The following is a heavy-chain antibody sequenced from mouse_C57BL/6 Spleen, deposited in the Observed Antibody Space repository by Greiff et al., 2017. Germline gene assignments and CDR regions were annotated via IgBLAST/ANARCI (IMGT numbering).Heavy chain of an antibody. J-gene: IGHJ3*01. Sequence: VQLQQSGAELAKPGASVKLSCKASGYTFTSYWMHWVKQRPGQGLEWIGYINPSSGYTKYNQKFKDKATLTADKSSSTAYMQLSSLTYEDSAVYYCAKQGAVYDYDGAWFAYWGQGTLVTVSA. CDR1: GYTFTSYW. CDR2: INPSSGYT. D-gene: IGHD2-4*01. CDR3: AKQGAVYDYDGAWFAY. V-gene: IGHV1-7*01.